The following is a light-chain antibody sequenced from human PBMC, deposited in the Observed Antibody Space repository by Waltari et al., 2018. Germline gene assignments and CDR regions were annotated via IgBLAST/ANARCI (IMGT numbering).Light chain of an antibody. CDR2: GVD. J-gene: IGLJ3*02. CDR1: SRDVGGYNY. Sequence: QSALTQPPSASGSPGQSVNISCTGSSRDVGGYNYVSLYQQHPGKAPKLMIYGVDKRPSGVPDRFSGSKSGNTASLTVSGLQAEDEADYFCASYASTRKVFGGGTKLTVL. V-gene: IGLV2-8*01. CDR3: ASYASTRKV.